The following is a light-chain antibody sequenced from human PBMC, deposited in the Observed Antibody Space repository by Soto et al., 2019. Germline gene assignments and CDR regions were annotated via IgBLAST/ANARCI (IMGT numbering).Light chain of an antibody. CDR1: SRDVGGYNY. CDR2: EVN. V-gene: IGLV2-14*01. J-gene: IGLJ3*02. CDR3: SSYTGSSTLGEM. Sequence: QSALTQPASVSGSPGQSITISCTGTSRDVGGYNYVSWYQQHPGKAPKVMIYEVNNRPSGVSDRFSGSKSGNTASLTISGLQAEDEAVYFCSSYTGSSTLGEMFGGGTKL.